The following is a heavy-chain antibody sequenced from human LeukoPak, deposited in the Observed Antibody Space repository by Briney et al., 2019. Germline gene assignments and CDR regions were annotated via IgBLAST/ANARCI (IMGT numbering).Heavy chain of an antibody. D-gene: IGHD5-12*01. CDR3: ATGRLRAYSGYAKGYFDY. J-gene: IGHJ4*02. CDR2: FDPEDGET. CDR1: GYTLAELS. Sequence: GASVKVSCKVSGYTLAELSMHWVRQAPGKGLEWMGGFDPEDGETIYAQKFQGRVTMTEDTSTDTAYMELSSLRPEDTAVYYCATGRLRAYSGYAKGYFDYWGQGTRVTVFS. V-gene: IGHV1-24*01.